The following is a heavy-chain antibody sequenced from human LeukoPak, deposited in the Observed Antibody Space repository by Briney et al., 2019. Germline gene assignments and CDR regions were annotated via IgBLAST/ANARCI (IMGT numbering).Heavy chain of an antibody. CDR3: ARDNGYSYGIDY. D-gene: IGHD5-18*01. J-gene: IGHJ4*02. CDR1: GGSISSYF. Sequence: SETLSLTCSVSGGSISSYFWSWIRQAPGKGLEWVGYALYTGSTEYNPALKSRVTISLDTSNNQFSLRLSSVTAADTAVYYCARDNGYSYGIDYLGQGRLVTGSS. CDR2: ALYTGST. V-gene: IGHV4-59*01.